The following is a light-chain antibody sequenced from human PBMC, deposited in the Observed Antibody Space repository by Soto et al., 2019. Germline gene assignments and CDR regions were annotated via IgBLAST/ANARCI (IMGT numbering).Light chain of an antibody. CDR3: QQTYSAPPT. CDR2: AAS. CDR1: QIISTY. Sequence: QMTQSPSARVASAGGSGTSTCRASQIISTYLNWYQQRAGLAPRLLIYAASSLQSGVPPRFSGSGSGTDFTLTISSLQPEDFATYFCQQTYSAPPTFGQGTRLEIK. V-gene: IGKV1-39*01. J-gene: IGKJ5*01.